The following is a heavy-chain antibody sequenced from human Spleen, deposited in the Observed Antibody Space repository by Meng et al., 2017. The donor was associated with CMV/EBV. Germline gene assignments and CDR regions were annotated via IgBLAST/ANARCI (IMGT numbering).Heavy chain of an antibody. J-gene: IGHJ4*02. D-gene: IGHD3-10*01. CDR1: GSNVTRYG. CDR3: ARDQRYGSGSYERFDY. CDR2: ISPNNGHT. V-gene: IGHV1-18*01. Sequence: GSNVTRYGISWVRQAPGQGLEWMGWISPNNGHTQYAQMLQGRVTMTADTYTSTAYMELRSLRSDDTAVYYCARDQRYGSGSYERFDYWGQGTLVTVSS.